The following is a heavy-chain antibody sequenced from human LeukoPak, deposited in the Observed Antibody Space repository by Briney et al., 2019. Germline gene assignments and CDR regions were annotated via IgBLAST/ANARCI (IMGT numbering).Heavy chain of an antibody. CDR1: GFTMNNYN. V-gene: IGHV3-48*04. CDR3: ATRYKGSGSPFVLDY. D-gene: IGHD3-10*01. J-gene: IGHJ4*01. Sequence: GGSLRLSCAASGFTMNNYNMNWVRQPPGKGLEWVAYIGSSSSVIYYADSVKGRFTISRDDAKNSLYLQMNSLTGEDTAIYYCATRYKGSGSPFVLDYWGQGTLVTVFS. CDR2: IGSSSSVI.